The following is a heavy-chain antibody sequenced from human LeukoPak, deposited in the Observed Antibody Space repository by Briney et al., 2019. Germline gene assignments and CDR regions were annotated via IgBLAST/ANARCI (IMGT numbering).Heavy chain of an antibody. D-gene: IGHD1-26*01. Sequence: SETLSLTCTVSGGSISSYYWSWIRQPAGKGLEWIGYIYYSGSTYYNPSLKSRVTISVDTSKNQFSLKLSSVTAADTAVYYCARHSGSYTDFDYWGQGTLVTVSS. CDR3: ARHSGSYTDFDY. CDR1: GGSISSYY. V-gene: IGHV4-59*08. J-gene: IGHJ4*02. CDR2: IYYSGST.